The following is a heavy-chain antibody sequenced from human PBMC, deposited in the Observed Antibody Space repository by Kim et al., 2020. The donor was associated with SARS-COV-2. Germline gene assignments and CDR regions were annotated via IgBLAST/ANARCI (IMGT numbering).Heavy chain of an antibody. V-gene: IGHV3-7*01. Sequence: GGSLRLSCAASGFTFSTYWMTWVRQAPGKGLEWVANINQGGTEKYYVDSVKGRFTISRDNAKNSLFLDVNSLRVEDTAVYYCARTHYGDDVWGQGNLVTV. J-gene: IGHJ4*02. CDR3: ARTHYGDDV. CDR1: GFTFSTYW. D-gene: IGHD4-17*01. CDR2: INQGGTEK.